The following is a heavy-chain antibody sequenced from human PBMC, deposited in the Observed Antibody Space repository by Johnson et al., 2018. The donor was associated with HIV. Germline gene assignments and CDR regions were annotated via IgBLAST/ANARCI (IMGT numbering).Heavy chain of an antibody. CDR1: GFTFSSYA. J-gene: IGHJ3*02. V-gene: IGHV3-30-3*01. D-gene: IGHD3-22*01. CDR3: AREKSYYYDSSGYPDTFDI. CDR2: LSYDGSNT. Sequence: QVQVVESGGGVVQPGRSQRLSCAASGFTFSSYAMNWVRQAPGKGLEWVAVLSYDGSNTYYADSVTGRFPISRDNSKNTLYLQMNSLRAEDTAVYYCAREKSYYYDSSGYPDTFDIWGQGTMVIVSS.